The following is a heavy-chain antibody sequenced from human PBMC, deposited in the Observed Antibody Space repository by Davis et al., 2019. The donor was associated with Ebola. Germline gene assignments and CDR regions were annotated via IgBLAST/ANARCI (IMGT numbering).Heavy chain of an antibody. CDR1: GFTFRSYA. CDR3: AKAYYYDSSGYPYYFDY. J-gene: IGHJ4*02. Sequence: GESLKISCAASGFTFRSYAMSWVRQAPGKGLEWVSAITASGGSPYYADSVKGRFTISRDNSKNTLYLQMNSLRAEDTAVYYCAKAYYYDSSGYPYYFDYWGQGTLVTVSS. V-gene: IGHV3-23*01. D-gene: IGHD3-22*01. CDR2: ITASGGSP.